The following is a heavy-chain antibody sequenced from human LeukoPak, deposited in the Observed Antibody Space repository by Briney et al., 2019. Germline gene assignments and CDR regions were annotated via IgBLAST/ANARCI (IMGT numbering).Heavy chain of an antibody. CDR2: IGSSGTIT. CDR3: ATDRYYGPIDY. V-gene: IGHV3-23*01. Sequence: PGGSLRLSCAASEFTFSSSAMSWVRQAPGRELEWVSTIGSSGTITYYADSVKGRFTISRDNSKSTLYLQMNSLRAEDTAVYYCATDRYYGPIDYWGQGTLVTVSS. J-gene: IGHJ4*02. D-gene: IGHD4-17*01. CDR1: EFTFSSSA.